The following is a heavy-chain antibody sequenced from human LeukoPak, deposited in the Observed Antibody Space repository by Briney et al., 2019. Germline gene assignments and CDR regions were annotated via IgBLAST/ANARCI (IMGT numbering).Heavy chain of an antibody. Sequence: GALRLSCAAFGFTFSNYWMTWVRQAPGKGLEWVSHIKQDGSEKFYVDSVKGRFTVSRDNAKNSLYLQMNSLRAEDTAVYYCARDLFSHRGYDYFDLWGQGTLVTVSS. CDR1: GFTFSNYW. V-gene: IGHV3-7*01. CDR2: IKQDGSEK. D-gene: IGHD5-12*01. J-gene: IGHJ4*02. CDR3: ARDLFSHRGYDYFDL.